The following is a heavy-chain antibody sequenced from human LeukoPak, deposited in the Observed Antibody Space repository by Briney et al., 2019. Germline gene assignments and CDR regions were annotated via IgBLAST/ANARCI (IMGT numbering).Heavy chain of an antibody. V-gene: IGHV3-48*03. J-gene: IGHJ4*02. D-gene: IGHD6-19*01. CDR2: ISSSGSTI. Sequence: GGSLRLSCAASGFTFSSYEMNRVRQAPGKGLEWVSYISSSGSTIYYADSVKGRFTISRDNAKNSLYLQMNSLRAEDTAVYYCAKIAVADSSLDYWGQGTLVTVSS. CDR3: AKIAVADSSLDY. CDR1: GFTFSSYE.